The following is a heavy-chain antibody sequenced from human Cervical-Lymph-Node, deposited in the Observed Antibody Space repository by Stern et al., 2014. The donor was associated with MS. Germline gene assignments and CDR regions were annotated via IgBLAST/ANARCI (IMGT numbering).Heavy chain of an antibody. D-gene: IGHD3-9*01. Sequence: QVQLVQSGAEVKKPGSSVKVSCKASGGTFSSYAISWVRQAPGQGLEWMGGITPIFGRANYAQKFQGRVTITADESTSTAYMEVSSLRSEDTAVYYCARGWSYDILTGYSYWGQGTLVTVSS. CDR2: ITPIFGRA. V-gene: IGHV1-69*01. CDR3: ARGWSYDILTGYSY. CDR1: GGTFSSYA. J-gene: IGHJ4*02.